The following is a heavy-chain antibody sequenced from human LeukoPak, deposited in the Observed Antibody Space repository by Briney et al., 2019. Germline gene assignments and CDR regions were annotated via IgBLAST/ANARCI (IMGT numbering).Heavy chain of an antibody. Sequence: ASVKVSCKASGGTFSSYAISWVRQAPGQGLEWMGGIIPIFGTANYAQKFQGRVTITTDESTSTAYMELSSLRSEDTAVYYCARSVVAYCGGDCPGDYYYYYMDVWGKGTTVTVSS. CDR3: ARSVVAYCGGDCPGDYYYYYMDV. J-gene: IGHJ6*03. CDR2: IIPIFGTA. D-gene: IGHD2-21*01. CDR1: GGTFSSYA. V-gene: IGHV1-69*05.